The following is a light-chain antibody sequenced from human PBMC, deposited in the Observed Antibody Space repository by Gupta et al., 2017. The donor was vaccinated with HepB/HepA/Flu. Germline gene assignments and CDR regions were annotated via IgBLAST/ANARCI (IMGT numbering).Light chain of an antibody. Sequence: DIQITQSPSTLSASIGDRVTITRLNSQSITNYLGWYQQNPGQDPKVLIYRASRLEGGVTSRFSGSGSGTEFTLTISSLQHDYVANYCCQQDSTSITFGGGTKVEI. J-gene: IGKJ4*01. CDR2: RAS. V-gene: IGKV1-5*03. CDR3: QQDSTSIT. CDR1: QSITNY.